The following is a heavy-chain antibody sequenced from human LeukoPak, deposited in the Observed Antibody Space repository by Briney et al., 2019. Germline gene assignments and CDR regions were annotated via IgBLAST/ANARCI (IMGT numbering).Heavy chain of an antibody. CDR2: IYPGDSDT. Sequence: GESLKISCKGSGYSFTSYWIGWVRRMPGKGLEWMGIIYPGDSDTRYSPSFQGQVAISADKSISTAYLQWSSLKASDTAMYYCARHDRSLGAEEIDYWGQGTLVTVSS. CDR1: GYSFTSYW. CDR3: ARHDRSLGAEEIDY. V-gene: IGHV5-51*01. J-gene: IGHJ4*02.